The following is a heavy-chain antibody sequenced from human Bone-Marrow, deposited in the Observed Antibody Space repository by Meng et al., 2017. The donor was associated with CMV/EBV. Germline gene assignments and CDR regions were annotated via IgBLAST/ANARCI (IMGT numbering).Heavy chain of an antibody. Sequence: SVKVSCKASGGTFSSYAISWVRQAPGQGLEWMGGIIPIFGTANYAQKFQGRVTITTDESTSTAYMELSSLRSEDTAVYYCARVNFVVVPAALYYYYYGVDVWGQGTTVTVSS. V-gene: IGHV1-69*05. J-gene: IGHJ6*02. D-gene: IGHD2-2*01. CDR3: ARVNFVVVPAALYYYYYGVDV. CDR2: IIPIFGTA. CDR1: GGTFSSYA.